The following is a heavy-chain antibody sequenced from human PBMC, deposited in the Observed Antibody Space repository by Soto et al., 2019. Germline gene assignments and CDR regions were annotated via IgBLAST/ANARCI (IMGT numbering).Heavy chain of an antibody. D-gene: IGHD3-10*01. J-gene: IGHJ5*02. V-gene: IGHV4-59*01. CDR1: GGSISSYY. CDR2: IYYSGST. CDR3: ARDRITMGGWFDP. Sequence: PSETLSLTCTVSGGSISSYYWSWIRQPPGKGLEWIGYIYYSGSTNYNPSLKSLVTISVDTSKNQFSLKLSSVTAADTAVYYCARDRITMGGWFDPWGQGTLVTVSS.